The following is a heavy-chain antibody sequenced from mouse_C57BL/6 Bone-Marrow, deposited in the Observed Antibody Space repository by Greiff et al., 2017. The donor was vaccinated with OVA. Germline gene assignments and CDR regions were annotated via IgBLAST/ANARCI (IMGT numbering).Heavy chain of an antibody. V-gene: IGHV1-69*01. CDR3: ARKNPYYSNLYAMDY. Sequence: QVQLQQPGAELVMPGASVKLSCKASGYTFTSYWMHWVKQRPGQGLEWIGEIDPSDSYTNYNQKFKGKSTLTVDKSSSTAYMQLSSLTSEDSAVYYCARKNPYYSNLYAMDYWGQGTSVTVSS. CDR2: IDPSDSYT. J-gene: IGHJ4*01. D-gene: IGHD2-5*01. CDR1: GYTFTSYW.